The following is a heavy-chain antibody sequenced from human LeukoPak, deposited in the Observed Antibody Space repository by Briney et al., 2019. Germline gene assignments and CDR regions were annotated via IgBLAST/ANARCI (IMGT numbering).Heavy chain of an antibody. J-gene: IGHJ3*02. Sequence: GGSLRLSCAASGFTFSSYAMSWVRQAPGKGLEWVSAISGSGGSTYYADSVKGRFTISRDNSKNTLYLQMNSLRAEDTAVYYCAKGGRYGEAVDYVWGSYRPDDAFDIWGQGTMVTVSS. D-gene: IGHD3-16*02. V-gene: IGHV3-23*01. CDR3: AKGGRYGEAVDYVWGSYRPDDAFDI. CDR1: GFTFSSYA. CDR2: ISGSGGST.